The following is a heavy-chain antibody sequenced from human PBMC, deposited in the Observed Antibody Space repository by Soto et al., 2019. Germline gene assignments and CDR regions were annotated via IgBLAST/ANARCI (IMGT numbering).Heavy chain of an antibody. D-gene: IGHD3-16*02. CDR1: GFTFSTYS. CDR2: ISSSSSTI. V-gene: IGHV3-48*01. CDR3: AKSHPITVISLDY. Sequence: GGSLRLSCAASGFTFSTYSMNWVRQAPGKGLEWVSYISSSSSTIFYTDSVKGRFTVSRDNAKNSLYLQMNSLRAEDTAVYYCAKSHPITVISLDYWGQGIPVTVSS. J-gene: IGHJ4*02.